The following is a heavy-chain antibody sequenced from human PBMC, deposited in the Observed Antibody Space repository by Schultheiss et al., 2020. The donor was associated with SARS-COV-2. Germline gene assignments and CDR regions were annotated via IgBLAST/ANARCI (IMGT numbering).Heavy chain of an antibody. CDR1: GFTFSSYA. CDR3: ARGGYSGYYYYYMDV. V-gene: IGHV3-23*01. J-gene: IGHJ6*03. D-gene: IGHD5-12*01. CDR2: ISGSGSTI. Sequence: GGSLRLSCAASGFTFSSYAMSWVRQAPGKGLEWVSAISGSGSTIYYADSVKGRFTISRDNAKNSLYLQMNSLRAEDTALYYCARGGYSGYYYYYMDVWGKGTTVTVSS.